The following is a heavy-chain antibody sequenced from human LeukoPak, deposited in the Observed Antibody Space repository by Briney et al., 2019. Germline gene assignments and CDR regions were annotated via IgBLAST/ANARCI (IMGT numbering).Heavy chain of an antibody. D-gene: IGHD5-18*01. Sequence: PSETLSLTCAVSGGSISSYYWSWIRQPPGKGLEWIGEINHSGSTNYNPSLKSRVTISVDTSKNQFSLKLSSVTAADTAVYYCARGRSWIQLWFTRGWFDPWGQGTLVTVSS. J-gene: IGHJ5*02. CDR3: ARGRSWIQLWFTRGWFDP. V-gene: IGHV4-34*01. CDR1: GGSISSYY. CDR2: INHSGST.